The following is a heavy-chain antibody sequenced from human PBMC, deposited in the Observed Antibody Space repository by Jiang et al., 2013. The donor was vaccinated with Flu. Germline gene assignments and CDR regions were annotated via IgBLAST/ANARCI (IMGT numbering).Heavy chain of an antibody. Sequence: GTTDYAAPVKGRFTISRDDSKNTLYLQMNSLKTEDTAVYYCTTTISSGSYPYLGYFDYWGQGTLVTVSS. CDR2: GTT. CDR3: TTTISSGSYPYLGYFDY. V-gene: IGHV3-15*01. D-gene: IGHD3-10*01. J-gene: IGHJ4*02.